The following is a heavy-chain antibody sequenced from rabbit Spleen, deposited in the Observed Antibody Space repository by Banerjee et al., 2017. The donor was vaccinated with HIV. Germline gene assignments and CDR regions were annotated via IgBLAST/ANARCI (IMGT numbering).Heavy chain of an antibody. CDR1: GIDFNSNYY. V-gene: IGHV1S45*01. CDR3: VRDQAGDADYGPYYLNL. D-gene: IGHD2-1*01. J-gene: IGHJ4*01. Sequence: QEQLTETGGGLVQPGGSLTLSCKASGIDFNSNYYMCWVRQAPGKGLEWIGCIYTGGGTTYYASWAKGRFTVSITSSTTVTLQMTSQTAADTATYFCVRDQAGDADYGPYYLNLWGQGTLVTVS. CDR2: IYTGGGTT.